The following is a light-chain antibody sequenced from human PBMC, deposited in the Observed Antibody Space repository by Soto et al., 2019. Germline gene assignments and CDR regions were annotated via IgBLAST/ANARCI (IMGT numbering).Light chain of an antibody. V-gene: IGLV1-44*01. J-gene: IGLJ2*01. CDR1: SSNIGSNT. CDR3: AAWDDSLNGDVV. Sequence: QSVLTQPPSASGTPGQRVTISCSGSSSNIGSNTVNWYQQLPGTAPKLLIYSNNQRPSGVPDRFSCSKSGTSASLAISGLQSEDEADYDCAAWDDSLNGDVVFGGGTKLTVL. CDR2: SNN.